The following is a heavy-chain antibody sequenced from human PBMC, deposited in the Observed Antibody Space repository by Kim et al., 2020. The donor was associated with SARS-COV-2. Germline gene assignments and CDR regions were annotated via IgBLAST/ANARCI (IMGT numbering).Heavy chain of an antibody. CDR1: GGTFSSYA. V-gene: IGHV1-69*13. CDR3: ASSVSGSSYFDY. J-gene: IGHJ4*02. Sequence: SVKVSCKASGGTFSSYAISWVRQAPGQGLEWMGGIIPIFGTANYAQKFQGRVTITADESTSTAYMELSSLRSEDTAVYYCASSVSGSSYFDYWGQGTLVTVSS. CDR2: IIPIFGTA. D-gene: IGHD1-26*01.